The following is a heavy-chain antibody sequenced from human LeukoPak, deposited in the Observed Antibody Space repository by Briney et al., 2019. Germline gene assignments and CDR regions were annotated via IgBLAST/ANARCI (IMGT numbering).Heavy chain of an antibody. Sequence: ASVKVSCKASGYTFSRFAISWVRQAPGQGLEWMGWINPYKGNTNYAQKFRGRVTMTTDTSTTTAYMELRSLRSDDTAVYYCARLLQGWELNYYYSYMDVWGKGTTVTISS. CDR3: ARLLQGWELNYYYSYMDV. CDR2: INPYKGNT. V-gene: IGHV1-18*01. D-gene: IGHD4-23*01. CDR1: GYTFSRFA. J-gene: IGHJ6*03.